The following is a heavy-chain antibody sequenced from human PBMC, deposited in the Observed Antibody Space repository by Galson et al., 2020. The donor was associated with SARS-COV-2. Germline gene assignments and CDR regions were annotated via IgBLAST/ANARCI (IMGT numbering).Heavy chain of an antibody. CDR3: ARLDYGDYWGWFDP. CDR2: IYYSGST. CDR1: GGSISSYY. Sequence: ASETLSLTCTVSGGSISSYYWSWIRQPPGKGLEWIGYIYYSGSTNYNPSLKSRVTISVDTPKNQFSLKLSSVTAADTAVYYCARLDYGDYWGWFDPWGQGTLVTVSS. V-gene: IGHV4-59*08. D-gene: IGHD4-17*01. J-gene: IGHJ5*02.